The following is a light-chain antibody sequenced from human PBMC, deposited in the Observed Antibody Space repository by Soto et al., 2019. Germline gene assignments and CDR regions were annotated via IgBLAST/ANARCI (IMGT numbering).Light chain of an antibody. CDR1: QTTSTW. CDR3: QQYISYPYT. J-gene: IGKJ2*01. Sequence: DIPMTQFPSTLSASVGDRVTITCRARQTTSTWLAWYQQNPGTAPKLLIYDASSLEGGVPSRFSASGSGTEFTLTISSLQPDDLATYYCQQYISYPYTFGQGTKVEIK. V-gene: IGKV1-5*01. CDR2: DAS.